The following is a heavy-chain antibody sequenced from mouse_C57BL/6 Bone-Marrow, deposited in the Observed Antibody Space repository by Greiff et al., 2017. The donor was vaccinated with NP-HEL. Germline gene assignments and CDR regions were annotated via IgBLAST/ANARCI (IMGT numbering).Heavy chain of an antibody. J-gene: IGHJ4*01. Sequence: EVKLMESGGGLVQPGGSLKLSCAASGFTFSDYYMYWVRQTPEKRLEWVAYISNGGGSTYYPDSVKGRFTISRDNAKNTLYLQMSRLKSEDTAMYYCARQGLGTTVVASYYYAMDYWGQGTSVTVSS. CDR3: ARQGLGTTVVASYYYAMDY. V-gene: IGHV5-12*01. CDR1: GFTFSDYY. CDR2: ISNGGGST. D-gene: IGHD1-1*01.